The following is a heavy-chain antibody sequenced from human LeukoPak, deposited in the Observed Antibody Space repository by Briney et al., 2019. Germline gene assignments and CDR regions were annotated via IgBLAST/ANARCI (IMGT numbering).Heavy chain of an antibody. CDR1: GFTFMRYA. J-gene: IGHJ4*02. CDR3: VMGPSPLVLFYFDY. V-gene: IGHV3-23*01. D-gene: IGHD2-8*01. Sequence: GGSLRHSCAASGFTFMRYAMSWVRQAPGKGLEWVSAISGSGGSTYYADYVKGRFTISRDNSNKTLYLQMNSLRAEDTAVYYCVMGPSPLVLFYFDYWGQGALVTVSS. CDR2: ISGSGGST.